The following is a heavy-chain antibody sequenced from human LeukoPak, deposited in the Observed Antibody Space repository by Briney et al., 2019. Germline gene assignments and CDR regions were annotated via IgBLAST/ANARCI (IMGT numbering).Heavy chain of an antibody. J-gene: IGHJ6*02. CDR3: AAGRYYYGSGSYLSYYYYGMDV. V-gene: IGHV4-34*01. CDR2: INHSGST. Sequence: SETLSLTCAVYGGSFSGYYWSWIRQPPGKGLEWIGEINHSGSTNYNPSLKSRVTISVDTSKNQFSLKLSSLTAADTAVYYCAAGRYYYGSGSYLSYYYYGMDVWGQGTTVTVSS. D-gene: IGHD3-10*01. CDR1: GGSFSGYY.